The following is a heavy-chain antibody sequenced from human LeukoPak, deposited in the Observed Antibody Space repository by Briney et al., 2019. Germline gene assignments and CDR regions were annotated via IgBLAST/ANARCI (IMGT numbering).Heavy chain of an antibody. V-gene: IGHV3-30*04. CDR1: GFTFSSYA. CDR3: ATQIMSGSGSRFDY. J-gene: IGHJ4*02. D-gene: IGHD3-10*01. Sequence: GGSLRLSCAASGFTFSSYAMHWVRQAPGKGLEWVAVISYDGSNKYYADSVKGRFTISRDNSKNTLYLQMNSLRAEDTAVYYCATQIMSGSGSRFDYWGQGTLVTVSS. CDR2: ISYDGSNK.